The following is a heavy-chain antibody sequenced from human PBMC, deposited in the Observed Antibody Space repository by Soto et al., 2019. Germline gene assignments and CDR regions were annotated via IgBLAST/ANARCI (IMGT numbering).Heavy chain of an antibody. CDR2: IGTAGDT. CDR3: ARAGMHNWNLLRAFDI. V-gene: IGHV3-13*01. D-gene: IGHD1-7*01. J-gene: IGHJ3*02. Sequence: EVQLVESGGGLVQPGGSLRLSCAASGFTFRVYDMLWVRQGAGTGLEWVSTIGTAGDTYYAGSVKGRFTISRENAKNSMYLQMNNPGAGDTAVYFFARAGMHNWNLLRAFDIRGHGTMVTVS. CDR1: GFTFRVYD.